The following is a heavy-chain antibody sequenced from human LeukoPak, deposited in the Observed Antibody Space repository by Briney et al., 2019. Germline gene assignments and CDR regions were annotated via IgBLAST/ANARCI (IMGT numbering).Heavy chain of an antibody. CDR3: ARVPDDSSYYGMDV. V-gene: IGHV1-2*02. J-gene: IGHJ6*02. Sequence: GASVKVSCKASGYTFTGYYMHWVRQAPGQGLEWMGWINPNSGGTNYAQKFQGRVTMTRDTSISTAYMELSRLRSDDTAVYYCARVPDDSSYYGMDVWGQGTTVTVSS. CDR2: INPNSGGT. D-gene: IGHD3-22*01. CDR1: GYTFTGYY.